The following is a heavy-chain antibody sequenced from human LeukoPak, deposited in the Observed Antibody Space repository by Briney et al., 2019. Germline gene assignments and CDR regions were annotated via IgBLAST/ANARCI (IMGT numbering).Heavy chain of an antibody. CDR2: ISGSGGST. V-gene: IGHV3-23*01. J-gene: IGHJ4*02. Sequence: GGSLRLSCAASGFTFSSYAMSWVHQAPGKGLEWVSAISGSGGSTYYADSVKGRFTISRDNSKNTLYLQMNSLRAEDTAVYYCAKDPFLWFGESNLDYWGQGTLVTVSS. CDR1: GFTFSSYA. D-gene: IGHD3-10*01. CDR3: AKDPFLWFGESNLDY.